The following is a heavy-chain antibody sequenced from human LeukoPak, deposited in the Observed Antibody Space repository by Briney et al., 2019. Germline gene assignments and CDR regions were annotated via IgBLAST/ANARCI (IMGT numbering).Heavy chain of an antibody. CDR2: ISGSGGST. CDR3: AKDRFDITMIVVVTLDP. CDR1: GFTFSSYA. Sequence: GGSLRLSCAASGFTFSSYAMSWVRQAPGKGLEWVSAISGSGGSTYYADSVKGRFTISRDNSKNTLYLQMNSLRAEDTAVYYCAKDRFDITMIVVVTLDPWGQGTLVTVSS. V-gene: IGHV3-23*01. J-gene: IGHJ5*02. D-gene: IGHD3-22*01.